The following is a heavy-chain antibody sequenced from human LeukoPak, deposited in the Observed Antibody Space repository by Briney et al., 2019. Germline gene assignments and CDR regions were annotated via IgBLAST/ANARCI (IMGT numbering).Heavy chain of an antibody. J-gene: IGHJ6*03. D-gene: IGHD3-10*01. CDR1: GYTFTGYY. Sequence: ASVKVSCKASGYTFTGYYMHWVRQAPGQGLEWMAWINPNSGGTNYAQKFQGRVTMTRDTSISTAYMELSRLRSDDTAVYYCARGGSGSYYYYYYMDVWGKGTTVTVSS. CDR2: INPNSGGT. CDR3: ARGGSGSYYYYYYMDV. V-gene: IGHV1-2*02.